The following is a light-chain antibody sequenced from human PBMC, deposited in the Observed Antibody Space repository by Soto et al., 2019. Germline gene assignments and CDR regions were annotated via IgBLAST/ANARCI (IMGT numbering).Light chain of an antibody. V-gene: IGLV1-47*03. CDR2: RND. J-gene: IGLJ3*02. CDR1: SSNIAVNH. Sequence: QSVLTQPPSASGTPGQRVTISCSGSSSNIAVNHVYWYKQLPGTAPKLLIYRNDQRPSGVPDRFSGSKSGTSASLAISGLWSEDEADYYCAAWDNSLSGVVFGGGTKLTVL. CDR3: AAWDNSLSGVV.